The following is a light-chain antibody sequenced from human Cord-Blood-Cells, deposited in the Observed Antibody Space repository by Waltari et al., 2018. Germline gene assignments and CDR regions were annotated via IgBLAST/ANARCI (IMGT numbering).Light chain of an antibody. CDR1: QSISSV. CDR3: QQYNSYSWT. Sequence: DIQMTQSPSTLSASVGDRVTITCRASQSISSVLAWYQQKPGKAPKLLIYDASSLESGVPSRFSGSGSGTEFTLTISSLQPDDFATYYCQQYNSYSWTFGQGTKVEIK. V-gene: IGKV1-5*01. J-gene: IGKJ1*01. CDR2: DAS.